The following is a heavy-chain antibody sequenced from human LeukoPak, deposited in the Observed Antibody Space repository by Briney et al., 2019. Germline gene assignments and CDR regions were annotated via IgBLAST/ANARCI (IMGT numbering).Heavy chain of an antibody. J-gene: IGHJ4*02. CDR2: INSDGSIT. CDR3: ASSTQISKYADY. Sequence: GGSLRLSCAASGFSFSSYWMHWVRQAPGKGLVWVSRINSDGSITTYADSVRGRFTISRDNAKSTLYLQMNSLRAEDTAVYYCASSTQISKYADYWGQGALVTVSS. D-gene: IGHD2-2*01. CDR1: GFSFSSYW. V-gene: IGHV3-74*01.